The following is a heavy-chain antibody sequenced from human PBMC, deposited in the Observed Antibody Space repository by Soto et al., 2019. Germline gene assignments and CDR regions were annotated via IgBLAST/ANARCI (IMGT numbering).Heavy chain of an antibody. V-gene: IGHV4-31*02. Sequence: PSETLSLTWTVSGGSISSGFYYWSWIRQHPGKGLEWIGYIYYSGSTYYNPSLKSRVTISVDTSKNQFSLKLSSVTAADTAVYYCARGSDRGLDYWGQGTLVTVSS. CDR2: IYYSGST. D-gene: IGHD2-15*01. CDR1: GGSISSGFYY. J-gene: IGHJ4*02. CDR3: ARGSDRGLDY.